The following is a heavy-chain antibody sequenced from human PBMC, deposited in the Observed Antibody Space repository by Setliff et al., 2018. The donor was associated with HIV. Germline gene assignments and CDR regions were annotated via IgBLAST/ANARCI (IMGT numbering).Heavy chain of an antibody. Sequence: SETLSLTCTVSGDSISSGGSPWTWIRQPPGKGLEWIGEVNPSGRTNYSPSLKSRVTISEDTSKNHFSLKLTSVTAADTAVYYCSRGRVDVRFGFYYNYGMDVWGQGTTVTVSS. V-gene: IGHV4-39*07. D-gene: IGHD3-10*01. CDR2: VNPSGRT. CDR1: GDSISSGGSP. J-gene: IGHJ6*02. CDR3: SRGRVDVRFGFYYNYGMDV.